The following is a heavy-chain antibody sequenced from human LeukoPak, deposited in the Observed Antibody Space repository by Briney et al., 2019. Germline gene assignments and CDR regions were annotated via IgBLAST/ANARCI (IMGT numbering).Heavy chain of an antibody. CDR3: VMRSHGEVDY. CDR1: GFTFSSYA. J-gene: IGHJ4*02. CDR2: ISSNGGST. Sequence: PGGSLSLSCSASGFTFSSYAMHWVRQAPGKGLEYVSAISSNGGSTYYADSAKGRFTISRDNSKNTLYLQMSSLRAEDTAVYYCVMRSHGEVDYWGQGTLVTVSS. D-gene: IGHD4-17*01. V-gene: IGHV3-64D*06.